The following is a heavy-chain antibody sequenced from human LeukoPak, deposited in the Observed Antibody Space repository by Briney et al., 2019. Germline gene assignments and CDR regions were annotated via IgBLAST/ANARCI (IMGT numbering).Heavy chain of an antibody. D-gene: IGHD6-13*01. Sequence: GGSLRLSCAASGFTFNNYGVSWVRQAPGKRLEWVSTITSSGSGAYYADSVKGRFTISSDNSKNTLYLQMNSLRAEDTAVYYCARCIAAAFFDSWGQGSLVTVSS. CDR1: GFTFNNYG. V-gene: IGHV3-23*01. J-gene: IGHJ4*02. CDR3: ARCIAAAFFDS. CDR2: ITSSGSGA.